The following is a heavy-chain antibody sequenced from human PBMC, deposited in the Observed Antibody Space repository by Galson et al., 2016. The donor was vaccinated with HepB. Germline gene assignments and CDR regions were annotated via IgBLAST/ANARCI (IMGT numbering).Heavy chain of an antibody. V-gene: IGHV3-23*01. CDR3: AKAWRGVPTINYFDS. D-gene: IGHD3-10*01. Sequence: SLRLSCAASGFNFINYAMSWVRESPGKGLEWVAAVSGVGGTAHYADSGKGRFTISRDNSNNTVYLQMSSLRVEDTAIYYCAKAWRGVPTINYFDSWGQGTLVTVSS. CDR1: GFNFINYA. CDR2: VSGVGGTA. J-gene: IGHJ4*02.